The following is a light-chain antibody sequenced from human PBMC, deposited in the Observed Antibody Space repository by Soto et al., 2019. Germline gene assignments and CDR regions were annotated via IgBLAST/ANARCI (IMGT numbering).Light chain of an antibody. V-gene: IGLV1-40*01. J-gene: IGLJ1*01. CDR3: QCYDSSLSGSDV. Sequence: QSVLTQPTSVSGAPGQRVTISCTGSSSNIGAGYDVHWYQQLPGTAPKLLIYGNSNRPSGVPDRFSGSKSGTSASLAITGLQAEDEADYYCQCYDSSLSGSDVFGTGTKLTVL. CDR1: SSNIGAGYD. CDR2: GNS.